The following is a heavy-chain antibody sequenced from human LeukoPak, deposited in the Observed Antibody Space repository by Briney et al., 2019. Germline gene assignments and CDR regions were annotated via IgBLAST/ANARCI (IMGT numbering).Heavy chain of an antibody. CDR1: GGSLSGYY. D-gene: IGHD2-2*01. Sequence: SETLSLTCADSGGSLSGYYWNWIRQPPGKGLEWIGYVNAVGSTKYNPSLSSRLTISVDKSKNQFSLKLNSVTAADSAVYFCARRVPAASGGGFDYWGQGTLVAVSS. CDR3: ARRVPAASGGGFDY. V-gene: IGHV4-4*08. CDR2: VNAVGST. J-gene: IGHJ4*02.